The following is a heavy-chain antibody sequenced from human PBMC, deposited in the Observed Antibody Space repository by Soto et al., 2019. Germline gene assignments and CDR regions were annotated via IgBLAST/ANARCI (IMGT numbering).Heavy chain of an antibody. CDR1: GYTFSNYD. CDR3: ARGRDDA. CDR2: MNPDSGNT. V-gene: IGHV1-8*01. D-gene: IGHD1-1*01. J-gene: IGHJ3*01. Sequence: QVQLVQSGAEVKKPGASVKVSCKASGYTFSNYDINWVRQATGQGLEWMGWMNPDSGNTGYAQKFQGRVTMTRNNSLRTAYMALSSLTSEDTAVYYCARGRDDAWGQGTRVTVSS.